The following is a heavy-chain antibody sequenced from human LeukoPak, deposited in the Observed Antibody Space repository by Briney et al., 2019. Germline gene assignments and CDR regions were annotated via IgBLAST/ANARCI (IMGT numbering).Heavy chain of an antibody. CDR2: SRPATE. V-gene: IGHV3-15*01. D-gene: IGHD1-26*01. Sequence: PGGSLRLSCAGSGFIFKPAYIDWVRQAPGKGLEWIGRSRPATEDYATPVKGRFTISRDDSKNMVYLQMSSLLADDTAVYYCVWSSVWEKRLYLDYWGQGTLVTVSS. CDR3: VWSSVWEKRLYLDY. CDR1: GFIFKPAY. J-gene: IGHJ4*02.